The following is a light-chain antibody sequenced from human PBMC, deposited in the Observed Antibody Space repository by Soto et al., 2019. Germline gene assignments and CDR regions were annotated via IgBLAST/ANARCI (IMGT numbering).Light chain of an antibody. CDR1: SSDVGGYNY. Sequence: QSALTQPASVSGSPGQSITISCTGTSSDVGGYNYVSWYQQHPGKAPKLMIYDVSNRPSGVSNRFSGSKSGNTPSLTISGRQAEDDADYYCSSYTSSSTYVFGTGTKLTVL. V-gene: IGLV2-14*01. J-gene: IGLJ1*01. CDR2: DVS. CDR3: SSYTSSSTYV.